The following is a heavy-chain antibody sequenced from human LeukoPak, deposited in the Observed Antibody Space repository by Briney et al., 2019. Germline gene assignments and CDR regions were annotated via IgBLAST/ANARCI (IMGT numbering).Heavy chain of an antibody. CDR2: INPSGGST. V-gene: IGHV1-46*01. J-gene: IGHJ4*02. CDR1: GYTFTSYF. D-gene: IGHD6-6*01. CDR3: ARTAGRTFDY. Sequence: ASVKVSCTASGYTFTSYFMHWVRQAPGQGPEWMGIINPSGGSTSYAQKFQGRVTMTRDTSTSTVYMELSGLRSEDTAVYYCARTAGRTFDYWGQGTLVTVSS.